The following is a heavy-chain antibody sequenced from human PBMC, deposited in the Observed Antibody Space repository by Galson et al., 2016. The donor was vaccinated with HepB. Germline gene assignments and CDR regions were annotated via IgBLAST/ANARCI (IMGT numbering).Heavy chain of an antibody. CDR3: ARIPYGGNGPFDI. V-gene: IGHV3-49*03. CDR1: GFTFGDYG. D-gene: IGHD4-23*01. CDR2: IRSKAFGGTP. J-gene: IGHJ3*02. Sequence: SLRLSCAGSGFTFGDYGMRWFRQAPGKGLEWVGFIRSKAFGGTPDYAASVKGRFNISRDNGKNSLYLQMISLRDEDTAVYYCARIPYGGNGPFDIWGQGTMVTVSS.